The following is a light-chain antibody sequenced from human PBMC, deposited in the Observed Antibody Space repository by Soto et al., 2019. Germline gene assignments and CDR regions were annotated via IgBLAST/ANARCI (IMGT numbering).Light chain of an antibody. Sequence: QSALTQPASVSGSPGQSIAVSCTGTSSDVGSNDYVSWYQHHPGKAPQLIIYDVNNRPSGVSDRFSGSKSGNTASLTISGLQAENEADYYCNSYTSFNSVVFGGGTKLTVL. CDR3: NSYTSFNSVV. CDR2: DVN. J-gene: IGLJ3*02. V-gene: IGLV2-14*03. CDR1: SSDVGSNDY.